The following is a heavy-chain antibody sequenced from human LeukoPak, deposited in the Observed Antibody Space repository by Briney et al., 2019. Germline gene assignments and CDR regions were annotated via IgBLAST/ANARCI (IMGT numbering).Heavy chain of an antibody. V-gene: IGHV4-59*08. CDR2: IYNSGNN. CDR1: GGSISSDY. J-gene: IGHJ4*02. Sequence: SETLSLTCTVSGGSISSDYWQWIRQPPGKGLGWVGYIYNSGNNHYNSSLKSRVTISIDTSKNQFSLKLASVTAADTAVYYCATRGYWGQGTLVAVSS. D-gene: IGHD3-10*01. CDR3: ATRGY.